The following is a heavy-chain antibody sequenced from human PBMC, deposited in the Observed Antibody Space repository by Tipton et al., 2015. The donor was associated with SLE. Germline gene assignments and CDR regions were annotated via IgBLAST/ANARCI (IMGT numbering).Heavy chain of an antibody. V-gene: IGHV4-59*08. J-gene: IGHJ4*02. CDR1: GGSISSHY. D-gene: IGHD3-3*01. CDR2: IYYSGNT. CDR3: ARTTVYGVVIMSDV. Sequence: TLSLTRTVSGGSISSHYWSWFRQPPGKGLEWIGYIYYSGNTKYNPSLKSRVTISLDTSRTQFSLKLNSVTAADTAVYYCARTTVYGVVIMSDVWGQGTLVNVYS.